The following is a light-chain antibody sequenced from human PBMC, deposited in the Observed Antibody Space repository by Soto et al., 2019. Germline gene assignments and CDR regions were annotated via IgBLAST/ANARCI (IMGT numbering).Light chain of an antibody. CDR1: HDIRNY. CDR2: DAS. V-gene: IGKV1-33*01. Sequence: DIQMTQSPSSLSASVGDRVTITCQASHDIRNYLNWYQQKPGQAPRLLIHDASRLQTGVPSRFSGSGSGTDFILTITSLQPDDIATYYCQQYDNLPLTFGGGTKVEI. J-gene: IGKJ4*01. CDR3: QQYDNLPLT.